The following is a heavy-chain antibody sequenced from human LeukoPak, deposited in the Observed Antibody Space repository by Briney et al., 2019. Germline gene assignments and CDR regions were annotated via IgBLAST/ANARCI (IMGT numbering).Heavy chain of an antibody. J-gene: IGHJ3*02. V-gene: IGHV1-46*01. D-gene: IGHD1-26*01. Sequence: ASVKVSCKASGYTFTSYYMHWVRQAPGQGLEWMGVINPSGGSTSYAQKLQGRVTMTTDTSTSTAYMELRNLRSDDTAVYYCARGGRWELPRPYAFDIWGQGTMVTVSS. CDR2: INPSGGST. CDR3: ARGGRWELPRPYAFDI. CDR1: GYTFTSYY.